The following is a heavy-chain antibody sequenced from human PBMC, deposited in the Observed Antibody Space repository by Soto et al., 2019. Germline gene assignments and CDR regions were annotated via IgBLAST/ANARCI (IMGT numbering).Heavy chain of an antibody. Sequence: AGVLRLSWSAARLPFSSDGMARVPQAPGKGLEWVAVIWYDGSNKYYADSVKGRFTISRDNSKNTLYLQMNSLRAEDTAVYYCARDQSETRTLDYWGQGTLVTVSS. V-gene: IGHV3-33*01. CDR2: IWYDGSNK. D-gene: IGHD4-17*01. CDR3: ARDQSETRTLDY. J-gene: IGHJ4*02. CDR1: RLPFSSDG.